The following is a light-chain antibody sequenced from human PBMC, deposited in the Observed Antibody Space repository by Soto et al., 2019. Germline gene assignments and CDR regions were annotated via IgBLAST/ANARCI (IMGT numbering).Light chain of an antibody. CDR1: QSVSSN. V-gene: IGKV3-15*01. CDR3: QQYNNWPPTWT. Sequence: DIVMTQSPSTLSLFAGERATLSCRALQSVSSNLAWYQQKPGQAPRLLIYGASTRATGIPARFSGSGSGTEFTLTISSLQSEDFAVYYCQQYNNWPPTWTFGQGSKVDI. J-gene: IGKJ1*01. CDR2: GAS.